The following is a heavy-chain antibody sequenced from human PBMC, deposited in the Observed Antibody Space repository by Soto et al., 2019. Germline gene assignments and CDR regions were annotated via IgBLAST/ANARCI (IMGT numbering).Heavy chain of an antibody. D-gene: IGHD3-10*01. V-gene: IGHV1-2*04. J-gene: IGHJ4*02. CDR2: INRNSVGT. Sequence: QVQLVQSGAEVKKPGASVKVSCKASGYTFTGYYMHWVRQAPGQGLEWMGWINRNSVGTNYAQKFQGWVTMTRDTSISTAYMELSRLRSDDTAVYYCARDARGDEAPLDYWGQGTLVTVSS. CDR1: GYTFTGYY. CDR3: ARDARGDEAPLDY.